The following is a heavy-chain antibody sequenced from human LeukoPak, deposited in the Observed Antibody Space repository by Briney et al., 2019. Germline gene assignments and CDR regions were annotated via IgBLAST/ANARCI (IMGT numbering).Heavy chain of an antibody. J-gene: IGHJ4*02. CDR3: ARADIVASSPDY. CDR2: ISAYNGNT. V-gene: IGHV1-18*01. D-gene: IGHD5-12*01. Sequence: ASVKVSCKASGYTFTSYGISWVRQAPGQGLEWMGWISAYNGNTNYAQKLHGRVTMTTDTSTSTAYMELRSLRSDDTAVYYCARADIVASSPDYWGQGTLVTVSS. CDR1: GYTFTSYG.